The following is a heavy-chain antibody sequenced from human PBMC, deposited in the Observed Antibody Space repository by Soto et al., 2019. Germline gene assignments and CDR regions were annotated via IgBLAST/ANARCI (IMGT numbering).Heavy chain of an antibody. CDR1: GGSIISGDFY. V-gene: IGHV4-61*08. Sequence: PSQTRSLTCTVSGGSIISGDFYWSWIRQPPGKGLEWLGYIDHSGGTTYNPSLKSRVTIAIGTSKTQFSLNLTSVAAADTAVFFCAPSYYAILTGHFAFDSWGHGTMVTVSS. CDR2: IDHSGGT. J-gene: IGHJ3*02. CDR3: APSYYAILTGHFAFDS. D-gene: IGHD3-9*01.